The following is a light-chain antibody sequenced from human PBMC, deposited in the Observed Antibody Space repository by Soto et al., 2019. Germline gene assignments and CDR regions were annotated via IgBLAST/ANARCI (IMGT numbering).Light chain of an antibody. CDR3: QQYNTWPPLT. Sequence: EIVMTQSPATLSVSPGERATLSCRASQIVSSNLAWYQQKPGQAPRLRIYGASTRATGIPARFSGSGSGTDFTLTILSLQSEDFAVYYCQQYNTWPPLTFGGGTKVEIK. CDR1: QIVSSN. V-gene: IGKV3-15*01. J-gene: IGKJ4*01. CDR2: GAS.